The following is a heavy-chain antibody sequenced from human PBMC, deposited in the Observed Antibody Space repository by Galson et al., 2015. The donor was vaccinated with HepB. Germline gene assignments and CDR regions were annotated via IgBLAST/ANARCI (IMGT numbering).Heavy chain of an antibody. CDR1: GFTFSVYN. CDR2: ISSSGASI. Sequence: SLRLSCAASGFTFSVYNMNWVRQAPGKGLEWVSSISSSGASIHYADSVRGRFTISRVNAMNSMYLQMNSLRAEDTAVYFCGNDPQHYRAVDYWGQGTLVTVSS. CDR3: GNDPQHYRAVDY. V-gene: IGHV3-21*01. J-gene: IGHJ4*02. D-gene: IGHD4-11*01.